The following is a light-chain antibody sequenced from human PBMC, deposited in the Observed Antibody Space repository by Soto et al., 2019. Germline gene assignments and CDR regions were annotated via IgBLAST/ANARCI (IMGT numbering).Light chain of an antibody. Sequence: DIQMTQSPSSLSASVGDRITITCQASQDIRNYLNWYQQKPGKAPSLLIYDASNLEAGVPSRFSGGGSGTNFTFTIISLQPEDSATSHCQQYENRPSYTFGKGTRLEI. J-gene: IGKJ2*01. CDR1: QDIRNY. CDR2: DAS. CDR3: QQYENRPSYT. V-gene: IGKV1-33*01.